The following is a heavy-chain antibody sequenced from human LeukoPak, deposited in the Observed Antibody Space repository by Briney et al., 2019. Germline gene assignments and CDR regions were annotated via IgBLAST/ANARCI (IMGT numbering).Heavy chain of an antibody. CDR2: INAVNGNR. CDR1: GYTFTTSA. J-gene: IGHJ5*02. Sequence: ASVKVSCKASGYTFTTSAIHWVRQAPGQRLEWMGWINAVNGNRKYSQKFQGRVTITRDTSASTAYMELSSLRSEDTAVYYCAREGGYMARGVQNRFNWFDPWGQGTEVTVSS. CDR3: AREGGYMARGVQNRFNWFDP. V-gene: IGHV1-3*01. D-gene: IGHD3-10*01.